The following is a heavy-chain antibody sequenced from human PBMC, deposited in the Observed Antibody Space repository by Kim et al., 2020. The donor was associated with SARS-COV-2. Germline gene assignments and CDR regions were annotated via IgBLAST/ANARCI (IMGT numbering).Heavy chain of an antibody. D-gene: IGHD3-10*01. CDR1: GYTFTSYA. CDR3: ARDRRYYGSGAPGWFDP. CDR2: INTNTGNP. J-gene: IGHJ5*02. Sequence: ASVKVSCKASGYTFTSYAMNWVRQAPGQGLEWMGWINTNTGNPTYAQGFTGRFVFSLDTSVSTAYLQISSLKAEDTAVYYCARDRRYYGSGAPGWFDPWGQGTLVTVSS. V-gene: IGHV7-4-1*02.